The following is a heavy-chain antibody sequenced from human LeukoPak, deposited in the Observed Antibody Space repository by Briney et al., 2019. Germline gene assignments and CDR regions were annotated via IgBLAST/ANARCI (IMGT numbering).Heavy chain of an antibody. V-gene: IGHV4-39*07. Sequence: SETLSLTCTVSGGSISSSSYYWGWIRQPPGKGLEWIGSIYYSGSTYYNPSLKSRVTISVDTSKNQFSLKLSSVTAADTAVYYCARDPKDHTQVATMGDNWFDPWGQGTLVTVSS. CDR3: ARDPKDHTQVATMGDNWFDP. D-gene: IGHD5-12*01. CDR1: GGSISSSSYY. CDR2: IYYSGST. J-gene: IGHJ5*02.